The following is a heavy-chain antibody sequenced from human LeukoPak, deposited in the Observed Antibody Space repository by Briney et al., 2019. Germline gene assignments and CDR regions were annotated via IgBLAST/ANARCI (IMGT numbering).Heavy chain of an antibody. CDR2: ISSSGTTI. CDR3: ARAALRIAAAPFDY. Sequence: GGSLRLSCAASGFTFSDYYMSWIRQAPGKGLEGVPYISSSGTTIYYADSVKGRFTISRDNAKNSLYLQMNSLSAEDMAVYYCARAALRIAAAPFDYWGQGILVTVSS. J-gene: IGHJ4*02. CDR1: GFTFSDYY. V-gene: IGHV3-11*01. D-gene: IGHD6-13*01.